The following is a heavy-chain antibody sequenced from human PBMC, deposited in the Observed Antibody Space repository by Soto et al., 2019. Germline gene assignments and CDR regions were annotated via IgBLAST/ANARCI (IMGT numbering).Heavy chain of an antibody. D-gene: IGHD5-18*01. CDR3: VGDQDVHTPMVHGNY. CDR1: GITFSSYS. CDR2: ISSSKTT. J-gene: IGHJ4*02. Sequence: EVQLVESGGGLVQPGASLRLSCTASGITFSSYSMNWVRQAPGKGLEWLSYISSSKTTYADSVKGRFTISRDNAKNSVYLPMNSLRDEDTAVYYCVGDQDVHTPMVHGNYWGRGTRVTVSS. V-gene: IGHV3-48*02.